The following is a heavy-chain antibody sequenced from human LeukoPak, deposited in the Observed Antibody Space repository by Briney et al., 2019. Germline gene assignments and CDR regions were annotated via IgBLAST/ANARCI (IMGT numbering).Heavy chain of an antibody. Sequence: PSETLSLTCTVSGGSISPYYWSWIRQPPGKGLEWIGHIYYSGTTSYNPSLKSRVTISLDTSQNQFSLKLTSVTAAGTAVYYCARGRGSSSGSYGYWGQGTLVTVSS. D-gene: IGHD1-26*01. CDR1: GGSISPYY. V-gene: IGHV4-59*01. J-gene: IGHJ4*02. CDR3: ARGRGSSSGSYGY. CDR2: IYYSGTT.